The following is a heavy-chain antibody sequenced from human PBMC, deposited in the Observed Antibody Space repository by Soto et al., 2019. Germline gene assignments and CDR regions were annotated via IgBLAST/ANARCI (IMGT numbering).Heavy chain of an antibody. V-gene: IGHV3-30*18. D-gene: IGHD3-22*01. Sequence: GGSLRLSCAASGFTFSSHGMHWVRQAPGKGLEWVAVISYDGSNKYYADSVKGRFTISRDNSKNTLYLQMNSLRAEDTAVYYCAKGAPDYDSSGYALDDAFDIWGQGTMVTVSS. J-gene: IGHJ3*02. CDR2: ISYDGSNK. CDR1: GFTFSSHG. CDR3: AKGAPDYDSSGYALDDAFDI.